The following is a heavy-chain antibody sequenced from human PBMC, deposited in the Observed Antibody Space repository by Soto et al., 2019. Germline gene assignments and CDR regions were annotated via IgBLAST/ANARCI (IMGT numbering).Heavy chain of an antibody. CDR1: GGSISSGDYY. Sequence: SETLSLTCTVSGGSISSGDYYWSWNRQPPVKGLEWIGYIYYSRRNYHNPSLKSRVTISVDTSKNQFALKLSSVTAADTAVYYSARDSGPNYYDSSALVGFDPWGQGTLVTVSS. CDR3: ARDSGPNYYDSSALVGFDP. J-gene: IGHJ5*02. CDR2: IYYSRRN. V-gene: IGHV4-30-4*01. D-gene: IGHD3-22*01.